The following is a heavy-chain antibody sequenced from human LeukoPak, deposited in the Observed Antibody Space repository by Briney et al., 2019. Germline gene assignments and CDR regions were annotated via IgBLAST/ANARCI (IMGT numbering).Heavy chain of an antibody. J-gene: IGHJ6*03. Sequence: SETLSLTSTVSGGSLNRFYWAWIRQPAGRGLEWIGRIHSGGTTNYNPSLESRLTFSLDTSQNHSSLKLNSVTAADTAVYYCARDSPDGYTSGHYFYYLDVWSKGTTVTVSS. V-gene: IGHV4-4*07. D-gene: IGHD5-18*01. CDR3: ARDSPDGYTSGHYFYYLDV. CDR1: GGSLNRFY. CDR2: IHSGGTT.